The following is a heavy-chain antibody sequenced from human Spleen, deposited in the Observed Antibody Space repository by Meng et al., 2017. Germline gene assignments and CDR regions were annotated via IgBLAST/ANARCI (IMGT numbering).Heavy chain of an antibody. CDR2: IWSDGDTK. J-gene: IGHJ4*02. D-gene: IGHD5-18*01. Sequence: QVQLVESGGGVVQPGRSLTLSSAGSGFSFSSHAMPWVREAPGKGLEWVSVIWSDGDTKYYADSVKDRFTISRENSKNTLHLQMNSLTAEDTAVYYCTGNSHIYGFDYWGPGTLVTVSS. CDR1: GFSFSSHA. V-gene: IGHV3-33*01. CDR3: TGNSHIYGFDY.